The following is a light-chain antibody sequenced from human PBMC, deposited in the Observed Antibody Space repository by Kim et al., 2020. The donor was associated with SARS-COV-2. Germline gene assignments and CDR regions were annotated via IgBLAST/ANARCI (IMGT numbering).Light chain of an antibody. V-gene: IGLV3-1*01. CDR1: KLVYKY. Sequence: PGSTAIFTCCVDKLVYKYTCWYQRRPGQSPVLVIYQDTKRPSGIPERFSGSNSGNTATLTISEAQAMNEADYYCQAWDSSTVVFGGGTQLTVL. J-gene: IGLJ3*02. CDR3: QAWDSSTVV. CDR2: QDT.